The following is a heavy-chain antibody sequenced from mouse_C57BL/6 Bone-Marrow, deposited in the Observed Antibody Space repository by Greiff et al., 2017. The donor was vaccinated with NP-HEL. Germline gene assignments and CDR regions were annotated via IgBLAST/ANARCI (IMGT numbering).Heavy chain of an antibody. V-gene: IGHV3-1*01. Sequence: EVKVEESGPGMVKPSPSLSLTCTVTGYSITSGYDWHWIRHFPGNKLEWMGYIRYSGSTNYNPYLKSRISMTHDTSKNHFFLKLNSVTTEDTATYYGARERYDAMDYWGQGTSVTVSS. CDR1: GYSITSGYD. CDR3: ARERYDAMDY. D-gene: IGHD1-1*01. CDR2: IRYSGST. J-gene: IGHJ4*01.